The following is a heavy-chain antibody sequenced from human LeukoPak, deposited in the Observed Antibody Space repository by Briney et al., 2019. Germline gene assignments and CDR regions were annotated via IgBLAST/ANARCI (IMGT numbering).Heavy chain of an antibody. D-gene: IGHD6-13*01. Sequence: SETLSLTCTVSGGSISSSSYYWGWIRQPPGKGLEWIGEINHSGSTNYNPSLKSRVTISVDTSKNQFSLKLSSVTAADTAVYYCASLTRIAAAGPYFDYWGQGTLVTVSS. J-gene: IGHJ4*02. CDR2: INHSGST. CDR1: GGSISSSSYY. V-gene: IGHV4-39*07. CDR3: ASLTRIAAAGPYFDY.